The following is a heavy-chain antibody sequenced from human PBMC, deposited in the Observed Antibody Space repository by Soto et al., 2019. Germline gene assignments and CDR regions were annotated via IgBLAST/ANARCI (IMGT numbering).Heavy chain of an antibody. Sequence: ASVKVSCKASGYTFTSYYMHWVRQAPGQGLEWMGIINPSGGSTSYAQKFQGRVTMTRDTSTSTVYMELSSLRSEDTAVYYCARCGYDFWSGYYYYFDDWGQGTLVTVSS. J-gene: IGHJ4*02. CDR1: GYTFTSYY. D-gene: IGHD3-3*01. CDR3: ARCGYDFWSGYYYYFDD. V-gene: IGHV1-46*01. CDR2: INPSGGST.